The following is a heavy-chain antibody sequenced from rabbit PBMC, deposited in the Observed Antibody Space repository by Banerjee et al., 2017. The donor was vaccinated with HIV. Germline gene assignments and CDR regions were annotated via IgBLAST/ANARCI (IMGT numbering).Heavy chain of an antibody. V-gene: IGHV1S45*01. CDR1: GFTFSSYW. CDR2: IDGGVSGYT. J-gene: IGHJ4*01. Sequence: QEQLEESGGDLVKPEGSLTLTCTASGFTFSSYWICWVRQAPGQGLEWIACIDGGVSGYTYYASWAKGRFTISKTSSTTVTLQMTSLTAADTATYFCVRVQYSYGYDGYAYALFSLWGPGTLVTVS. D-gene: IGHD6-1*01. CDR3: VRVQYSYGYDGYAYALFSL.